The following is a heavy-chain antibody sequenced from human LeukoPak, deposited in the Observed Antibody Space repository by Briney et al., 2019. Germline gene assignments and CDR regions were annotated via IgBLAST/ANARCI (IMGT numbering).Heavy chain of an antibody. J-gene: IGHJ4*02. V-gene: IGHV3-23*01. CDR2: ITATSSST. Sequence: PGRSLRLSCAASGFTFSSYAMHWVRQAPGKGLEWVSAITATSSSTHDADSVQGRFTISRDNSKNTLYLQMNSLRPEDTAIYYCAKLFESGTYNNFFHYWGQGTLVTVFS. CDR1: GFTFSSYA. CDR3: AKLFESGTYNNFFHY. D-gene: IGHD3-10*01.